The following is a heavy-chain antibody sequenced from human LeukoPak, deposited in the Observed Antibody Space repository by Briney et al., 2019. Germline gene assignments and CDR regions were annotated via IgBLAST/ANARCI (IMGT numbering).Heavy chain of an antibody. D-gene: IGHD1-14*01. CDR2: IHTSGTT. V-gene: IGHV4-4*07. J-gene: IGHJ4*02. CDR1: GGSINGYF. Sequence: SETLSLTCTVSGGSINGYFCTWLRQSAGAGLECIGRIHTSGTTYYNPSFKSRVSMSVDTSNNKFSLRLNSVSAADTAVYYCARDPAGHGRYFDYWGQGALVTVSS. CDR3: ARDPAGHGRYFDY.